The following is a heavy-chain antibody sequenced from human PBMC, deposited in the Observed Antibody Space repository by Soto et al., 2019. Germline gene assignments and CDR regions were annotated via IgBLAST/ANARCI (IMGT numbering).Heavy chain of an antibody. CDR2: INAGNGNT. Sequence: ASVKVSCKASGYTFTSYAMHWVRQAPGQRLEWMGWINAGNGNTKYSQKFQGRVTITRDTSASTAYMELSSLRSEDTAVYYCAREGTIGVCYRHWSQGTLVTVSS. D-gene: IGHD2-8*01. J-gene: IGHJ4*02. V-gene: IGHV1-3*01. CDR3: AREGTIGVCYRH. CDR1: GYTFTSYA.